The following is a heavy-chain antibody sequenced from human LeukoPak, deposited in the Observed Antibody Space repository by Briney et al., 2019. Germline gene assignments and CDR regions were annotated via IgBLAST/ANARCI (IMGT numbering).Heavy chain of an antibody. CDR2: IGTAGDT. V-gene: IGHV3-13*01. CDR3: ARGQGHYYGSGRERSFDP. D-gene: IGHD3-10*01. CDR1: GFTFSSYD. Sequence: PGGSLRLSCAASGFTFSSYDMHWVRHATGKGLEWVSAIGTAGDTYYPGSVKGRFTISRENAKNSLYLQMNSLRAGDTAVYHCARGQGHYYGSGRERSFDPWGQGTLVTVSS. J-gene: IGHJ5*02.